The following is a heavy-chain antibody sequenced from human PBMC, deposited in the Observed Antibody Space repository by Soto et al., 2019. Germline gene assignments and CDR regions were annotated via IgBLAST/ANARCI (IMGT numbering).Heavy chain of an antibody. CDR2: IYYSGST. CDR3: ARRNPYYGSGSYPYPFDY. D-gene: IGHD3-10*01. CDR1: GGSISSGGYY. V-gene: IGHV4-31*03. Sequence: SETLSLTCTVSGGSISSGGYYWSWIRQHPGKGLEWIGYIYYSGSTYYNPSLKSRVTISVDTSKNQFSLKLSSVTAADTAVYYCARRNPYYGSGSYPYPFDYWGQGTLVTVSS. J-gene: IGHJ4*02.